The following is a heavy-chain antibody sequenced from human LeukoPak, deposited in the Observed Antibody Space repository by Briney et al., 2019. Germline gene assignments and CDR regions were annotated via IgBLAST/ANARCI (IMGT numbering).Heavy chain of an antibody. J-gene: IGHJ6*01. V-gene: IGHV3-7*01. CDR1: GFTFTVYW. CDR3: VRFGLAYGMDV. CDR2: IYLDGTLT. D-gene: IGHD3-10*01. Sequence: GGSLRLSCAACGFTFTVYWMGYVRHTPGGGREGVALIYLDGTLTQYVDTVCGRFSLSRDNTPKSLSLQMKTPGDEDTPVYHCVRFGLAYGMDVSGDGNT.